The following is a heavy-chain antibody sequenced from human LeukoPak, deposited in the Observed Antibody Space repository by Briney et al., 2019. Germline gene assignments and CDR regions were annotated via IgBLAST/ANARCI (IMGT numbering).Heavy chain of an antibody. D-gene: IGHD1-14*01. CDR3: ARDPYIKAFDI. Sequence: QAGGSLRLSCAASGFTFRSYWMTWLRQAPGKELELVAHINPDGSEESYADSVMGRFTISRDNAKNSLHLQMNNLRVEDTAVYYCARDPYIKAFDIWGQGTMVTVSS. V-gene: IGHV3-7*01. J-gene: IGHJ3*02. CDR2: INPDGSEE. CDR1: GFTFRSYW.